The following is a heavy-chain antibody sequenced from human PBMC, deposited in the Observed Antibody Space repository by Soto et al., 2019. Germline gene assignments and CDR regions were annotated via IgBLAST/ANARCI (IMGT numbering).Heavy chain of an antibody. D-gene: IGHD3-3*01. V-gene: IGHV4-31*02. CDR2: VFYNGNT. CDR1: EGSIIRGVYF. CDR3: ARWVITSFGLVDDSVSDY. Sequence: PSVTQSLTESVAEGSIIRGVYFLNWISQHPGKGLEWVGHVFYNGNTYYNPSLESRVSISLDTSQNQFSLRLTSVTATDTAVYFCARWVITSFGLVDDSVSDYLVQGTLVPGFS. J-gene: IGHJ4*02.